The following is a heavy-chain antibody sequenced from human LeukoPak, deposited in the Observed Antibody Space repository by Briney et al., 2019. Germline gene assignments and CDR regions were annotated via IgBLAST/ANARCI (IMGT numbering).Heavy chain of an antibody. D-gene: IGHD4-17*01. CDR1: GGSFSGYY. J-gene: IGHJ4*02. V-gene: IGHV4-34*01. CDR3: ASLSIYGFDY. Sequence: SETLSLTCAVYGGSFSGYYWSWIRQPPGKGLEWIGEINHSGSTNYNPSIKSRVTISVDTSKNQFSLKLSSVTAADTAVYYCASLSIYGFDYWGQGTLVTVSS. CDR2: INHSGST.